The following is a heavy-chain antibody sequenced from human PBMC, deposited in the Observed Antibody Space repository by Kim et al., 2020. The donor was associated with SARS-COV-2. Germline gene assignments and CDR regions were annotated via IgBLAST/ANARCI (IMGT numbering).Heavy chain of an antibody. D-gene: IGHD3-22*01. V-gene: IGHV3-23*01. CDR2: ISGSGGGI. Sequence: GGSLRLSCAASGFTFSEYAMSWVRQAPGMGLEWVSSISGSGGGIYYADSVRGRFTISRDDSHLYLRMNDLRADDTAIYYCGKGFSKNEITTMVATWGQGT. CDR1: GFTFSEYA. J-gene: IGHJ4*02. CDR3: GKGFSKNEITTMVAT.